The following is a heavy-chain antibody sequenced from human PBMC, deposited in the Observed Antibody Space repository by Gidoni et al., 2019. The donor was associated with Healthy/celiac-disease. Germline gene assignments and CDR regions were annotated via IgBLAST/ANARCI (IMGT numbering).Heavy chain of an antibody. V-gene: IGHV3-23*01. J-gene: IGHJ2*01. Sequence: EVQLLESGGGLVQPGGSLRLSCAASGFTFRSYAMGWVRQAPGKGLEWVSAISGSGGSTYYADSVKGRFTISRDNSKNTLYLQMNSLRAEDTAVYYCAKGHQLLPQGYWYFDLWGRGTLVTVSS. CDR2: ISGSGGST. CDR1: GFTFRSYA. CDR3: AKGHQLLPQGYWYFDL. D-gene: IGHD2-2*01.